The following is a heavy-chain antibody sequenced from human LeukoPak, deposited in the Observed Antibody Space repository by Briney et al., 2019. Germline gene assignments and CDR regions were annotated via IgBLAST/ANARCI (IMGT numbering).Heavy chain of an antibody. D-gene: IGHD2-2*01. CDR1: GYTFTSYN. V-gene: IGHV1-46*01. CDR3: ARDSASVSYYYYGMDV. CDR2: INPSGGST. J-gene: IGHJ6*02. Sequence: ASVKVSCKASGYTFTSYNMHWVRQAPGQGLEWMGIINPSGGSTSYAQKFQGRVTMTRDTSTSTVYMELSSLRSGDTAVYYCARDSASVSYYYYGMDVWGQGTTVTVSS.